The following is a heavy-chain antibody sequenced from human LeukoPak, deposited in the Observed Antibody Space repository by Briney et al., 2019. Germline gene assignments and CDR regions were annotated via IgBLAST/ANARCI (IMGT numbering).Heavy chain of an antibody. CDR3: ARGRYCSADICTGGDSFDI. V-gene: IGHV4-4*07. CDR1: GGSISKYY. D-gene: IGHD2-15*01. J-gene: IGHJ3*02. Sequence: SETLSLTCTVCGGSISKYYWSWIRPPAGRGREWIGRKYARGSSNYNPPVQSRVTMSVDTSKNQFSQKLRSVTAADTAVYSCARGRYCSADICTGGDSFDIWGQGTMVSVSP. CDR2: KYARGSS.